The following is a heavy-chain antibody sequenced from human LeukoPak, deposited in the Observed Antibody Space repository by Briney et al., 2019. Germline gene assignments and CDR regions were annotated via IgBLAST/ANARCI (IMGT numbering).Heavy chain of an antibody. J-gene: IGHJ5*02. CDR1: GGSISSSSYY. D-gene: IGHD1-20*01. CDR3: ARDAVSLANWFDP. Sequence: SETLSLTCTVSGGSISSSSYYWGWIRRPPGKGLEWIGSIYYSGSTYYNPSLKSRVTISVDTSKNQFSLKLSSVTAADAAVYYCARDAVSLANWFDPWGQGTLVTVSS. V-gene: IGHV4-39*01. CDR2: IYYSGST.